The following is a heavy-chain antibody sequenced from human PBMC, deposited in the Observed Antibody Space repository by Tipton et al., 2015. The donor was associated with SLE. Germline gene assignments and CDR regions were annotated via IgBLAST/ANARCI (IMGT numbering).Heavy chain of an antibody. V-gene: IGHV4-59*01. D-gene: IGHD4-11*01. Sequence: LRLSCTVSGGSISSYYWSWIRQPPGKGLEWVGFIYYSGSTNYNPSLKSRVTISGDTSKNQFYLKLSSVTAADTAVYCCARGAPSNYLDYWGQGTLVTVSS. CDR3: ARGAPSNYLDY. CDR2: IYYSGST. J-gene: IGHJ4*02. CDR1: GGSISSYY.